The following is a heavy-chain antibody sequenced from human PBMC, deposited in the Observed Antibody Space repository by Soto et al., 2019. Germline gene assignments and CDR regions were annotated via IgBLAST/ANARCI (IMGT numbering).Heavy chain of an antibody. CDR1: GFTFSSYW. D-gene: IGHD2-21*02. Sequence: EVQLVESGGGLVQPGGSLRLSCAASGFTFSSYWMHWVRQAPGKGLVWVSRINSDGRSTSYADSVKGRFTISRDNAKNTLYLQMNSLRAEDTAVYYCARDRLVVVTAMRPNWFEPWGQGTLVTVSS. V-gene: IGHV3-74*01. CDR3: ARDRLVVVTAMRPNWFEP. CDR2: INSDGRST. J-gene: IGHJ5*02.